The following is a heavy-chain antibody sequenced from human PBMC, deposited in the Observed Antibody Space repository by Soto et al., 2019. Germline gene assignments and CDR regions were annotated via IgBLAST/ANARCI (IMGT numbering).Heavy chain of an antibody. J-gene: IGHJ4*02. V-gene: IGHV4-34*01. D-gene: IGHD3-9*01. Sequence: QEQLQQWGAGLLKPSETLSLTCSVYGGSFSGYYWTWIRQPPGTGLQWIGETNHSGSTNYNPYLKRRLTISVDTPKTHYPLKPTSVTAADTALYHCARDKLTGPFCYWGQGTLVTVSS. CDR1: GGSFSGYY. CDR3: ARDKLTGPFCY. CDR2: TNHSGST.